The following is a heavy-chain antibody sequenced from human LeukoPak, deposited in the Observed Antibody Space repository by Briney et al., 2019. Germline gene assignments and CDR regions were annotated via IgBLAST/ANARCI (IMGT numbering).Heavy chain of an antibody. CDR3: AKDPQHYYDSSGYYSYYFDY. J-gene: IGHJ4*02. Sequence: GGSLRLSCAASGFTFSSYAMHWVRQAPGKGLEWVSGISWNSGSIGYADSVKGRFSISRDNAKNSLYLQMNSLRAEDTALYYCAKDPQHYYDSSGYYSYYFDYWGQGTLVTVSS. CDR2: ISWNSGSI. D-gene: IGHD3-22*01. CDR1: GFTFSSYA. V-gene: IGHV3-9*01.